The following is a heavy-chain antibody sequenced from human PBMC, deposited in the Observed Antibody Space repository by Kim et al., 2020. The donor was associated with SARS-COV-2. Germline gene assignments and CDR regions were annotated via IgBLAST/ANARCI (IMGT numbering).Heavy chain of an antibody. V-gene: IGHV3-21*01. J-gene: IGHJ2*01. CDR2: ISSSSSYI. CDR1: GFTFSSYS. Sequence: GGSLRLSCAASGFTFSSYSMNWVRQAPGKGLEWVSSISSSSSYIYYADSVKGRFTISRDNAKNSLYLQMNSLRAEDTAVYYCARDHCGGDCYSAPRPHWYFDLWGRGTLVTVSS. CDR3: ARDHCGGDCYSAPRPHWYFDL. D-gene: IGHD2-21*01.